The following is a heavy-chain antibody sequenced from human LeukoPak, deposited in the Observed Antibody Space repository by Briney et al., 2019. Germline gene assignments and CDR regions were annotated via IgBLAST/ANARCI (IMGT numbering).Heavy chain of an antibody. V-gene: IGHV5-51*01. J-gene: IGHJ6*03. D-gene: IGHD3-16*01. CDR1: GYIFTYDW. CDR2: IYPDDSNT. Sequence: GESLKISCRVSGYIFTYDWIGWVRQMPGKGLEWVGIIYPDDSNTRYSPSFEGQVTISADKSINTAYLQWNSLKASDTAMYYCATSTFGGGYYYYYMDVWGMGTSVIVSS. CDR3: ATSTFGGGYYYYYMDV.